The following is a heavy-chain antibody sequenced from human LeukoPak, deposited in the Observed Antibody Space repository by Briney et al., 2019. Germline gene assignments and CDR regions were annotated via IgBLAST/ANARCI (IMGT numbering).Heavy chain of an antibody. Sequence: SETLSLTCTVAGGSISSYCWSWVRQPPGKGLGWVGYIYSSVSTNYNPSLKSGVTISVDTSKNQFSLKLSSVTAADTAVYYCARNSITMVRGVIHHYYFDYWGQGTLVTVSS. CDR1: GGSISSYC. J-gene: IGHJ4*02. CDR2: IYSSVST. CDR3: ARNSITMVRGVIHHYYFDY. D-gene: IGHD3-10*01. V-gene: IGHV4-59*01.